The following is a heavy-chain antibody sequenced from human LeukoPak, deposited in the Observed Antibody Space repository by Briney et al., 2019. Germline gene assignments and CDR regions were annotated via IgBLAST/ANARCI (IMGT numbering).Heavy chain of an antibody. D-gene: IGHD5-18*01. J-gene: IGHJ5*02. CDR2: IHGDAGRI. CDR3: GSGWGYSFPA. V-gene: IGHV3-74*01. Sequence: GGSLRLSCAASGFSFSDSCMHWVRQAPGKGLVWVSHIHGDAGRINSAASVKGRSTLSRDNAKNTLILRMNRLTAEDTAVYYGGSGWGYSFPAWGQGTLVTVSS. CDR1: GFSFSDSC.